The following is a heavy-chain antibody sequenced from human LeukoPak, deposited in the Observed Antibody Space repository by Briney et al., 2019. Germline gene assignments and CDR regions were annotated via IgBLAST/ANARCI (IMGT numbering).Heavy chain of an antibody. D-gene: IGHD2/OR15-2a*01. V-gene: IGHV3-21*01. CDR1: GFTFSSYA. CDR3: ARDGRSVLRYFDY. Sequence: KPGGSLRLSCAASGFTFSSYAMTWVRQAPGKGLEWVSTVSGSGSSTYYADSVKGRFTISRDNAKNSLYLQMNSLRAEDTAVYCARDGRSVLRYFDYWGQGTLVTVYS. CDR2: VSGSGSST. J-gene: IGHJ4*02.